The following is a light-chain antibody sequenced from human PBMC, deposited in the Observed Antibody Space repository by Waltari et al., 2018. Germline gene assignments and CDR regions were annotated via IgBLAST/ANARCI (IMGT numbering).Light chain of an antibody. CDR1: QSVGSRS. J-gene: IGKJ1*01. CDR3: QQHGTLPAT. Sequence: EIVLTQSPGTASLSPGERVTPSCRASQSVGSRSLAWYQQKPGQAPRLVIYRASRRATGIPDRFSGSGSGTDFSLTISRLEPEDFAVYYCQQHGTLPATFGQGTKVEIK. CDR2: RAS. V-gene: IGKV3-20*01.